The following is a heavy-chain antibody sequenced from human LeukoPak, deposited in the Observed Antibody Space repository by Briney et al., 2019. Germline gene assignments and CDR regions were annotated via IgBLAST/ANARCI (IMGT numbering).Heavy chain of an antibody. Sequence: GGSLRLSCAASGLTFSSYAMSWVRQAPGKGLEWVSAISGSGGSTYYADSVKGRFTISRDNSKNTLYLQMNSLRAEDTAVYYCAKEGPTVTTVDYYYYYMDVWGKGTTVTVSS. J-gene: IGHJ6*03. CDR2: ISGSGGST. CDR1: GLTFSSYA. D-gene: IGHD4-17*01. CDR3: AKEGPTVTTVDYYYYYMDV. V-gene: IGHV3-23*01.